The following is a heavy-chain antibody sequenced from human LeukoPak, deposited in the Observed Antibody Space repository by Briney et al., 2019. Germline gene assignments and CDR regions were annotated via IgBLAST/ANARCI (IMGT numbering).Heavy chain of an antibody. Sequence: SETLSLTCTVSGGSISSYYWSWIRQPPGKGLEWIGEINHSGSTNYNPSLKSRVTISVDTSKNQFSLKLSSVTAADTAVYYCARYSSSSPYYYGMDVWGQGTTVTVSS. CDR2: INHSGST. J-gene: IGHJ6*02. CDR3: ARYSSSSPYYYGMDV. V-gene: IGHV4-34*01. CDR1: GGSISSYY. D-gene: IGHD6-6*01.